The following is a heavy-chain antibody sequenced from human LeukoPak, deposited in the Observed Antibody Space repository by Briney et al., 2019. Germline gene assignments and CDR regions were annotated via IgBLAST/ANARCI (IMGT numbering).Heavy chain of an antibody. V-gene: IGHV4-4*07. D-gene: IGHD2-15*01. CDR3: ARPPLLPYYYYYMDV. CDR1: GGSISSYY. CDR2: IYTSGST. Sequence: SETLSLTCTVSGGSISSYYWSWIRQPAGKGLEWIGRIYTSGSTNYSPSLKSRVTMSVDTSKNQFSLKLSSVTAADTAVYYCARPPLLPYYYYYMDVWGKGTTVTVSS. J-gene: IGHJ6*03.